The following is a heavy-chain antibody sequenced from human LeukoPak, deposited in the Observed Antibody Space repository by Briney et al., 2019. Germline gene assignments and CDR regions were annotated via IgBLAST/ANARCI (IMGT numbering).Heavy chain of an antibody. CDR2: IIPIFGTA. J-gene: IGHJ4*02. D-gene: IGHD2-2*01. V-gene: IGHV1-69*13. CDR1: GGTFSSYA. CDR3: ASGRLVVPAAMRYYFDY. Sequence: GASVKVSCKASGGTFSSYAISWVRQAPGQGLEWMGGIIPIFGTANYAQKFQGRVTTTADESTSTAYMELSSLRSEDTAVYYCASGRLVVPAAMRYYFDYWGQGTLVTVSS.